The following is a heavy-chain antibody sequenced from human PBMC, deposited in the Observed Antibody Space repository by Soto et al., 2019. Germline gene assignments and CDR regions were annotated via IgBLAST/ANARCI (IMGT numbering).Heavy chain of an antibody. CDR3: VSYRADFYLEY. J-gene: IGHJ4*02. CDR2: VYYGGT. D-gene: IGHD4-4*01. CDR1: GGSMSGNY. Sequence: PSETLSLTCSVSGGSMSGNYWSWIRQSPGKGLEWIGFVYYGGTNYNPSFESRVTMSVDTPKKQLSLELSSVTAAATAVYYCVSYRADFYLEYWGQGTLVTVSS. V-gene: IGHV4-59*01.